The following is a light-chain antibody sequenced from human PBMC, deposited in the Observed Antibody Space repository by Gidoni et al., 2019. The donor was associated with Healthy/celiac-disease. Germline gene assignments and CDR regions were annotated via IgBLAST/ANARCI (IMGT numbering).Light chain of an antibody. CDR3: QQSYSTPIYP. V-gene: IGKV1-39*01. CDR2: AAS. CDR1: QSISSY. J-gene: IGKJ2*01. Sequence: DIQMTQSPSSLSASVGDRVTITCRASQSISSYLNWYQHKPGKAPNLLIYAASSLQSGVPSRFSGTGSVTDFTLTISNLQPEDFATYYCQQSYSTPIYPFGQGTKLEIK.